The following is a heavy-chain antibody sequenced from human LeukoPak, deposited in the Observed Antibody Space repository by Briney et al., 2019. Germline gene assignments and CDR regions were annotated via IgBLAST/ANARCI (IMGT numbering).Heavy chain of an antibody. J-gene: IGHJ5*02. Sequence: PGGSLRLSCAASGFTFSSYWMSWVRQAPGKGLEWVANIKQDGSEKYYVDSVKGRFTISRDNAKNSLYLQMNSLRAEDTAEYYCARHCSGGSCYRGWESWFDPWGQGTLVTVSS. V-gene: IGHV3-7*01. D-gene: IGHD2-15*01. CDR3: ARHCSGGSCYRGWESWFDP. CDR1: GFTFSSYW. CDR2: IKQDGSEK.